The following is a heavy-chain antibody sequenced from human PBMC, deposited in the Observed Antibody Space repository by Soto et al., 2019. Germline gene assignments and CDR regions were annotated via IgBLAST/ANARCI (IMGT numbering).Heavy chain of an antibody. D-gene: IGHD4-4*01. CDR1: GGSVSSGSHY. V-gene: IGHV4-61*01. CDR2: IYYSGST. Sequence: QVQLQESGPGLVKPSETLSLTCSVSGGSVSSGSHYWSCIRQPPGKGLEWIGYIYYSGSTNYNPSLKSRVTISVDTSKSQFSLRLSSVTAADTAVYYCARVTTVTSFDYWGQGTLVTVSA. J-gene: IGHJ4*02. CDR3: ARVTTVTSFDY.